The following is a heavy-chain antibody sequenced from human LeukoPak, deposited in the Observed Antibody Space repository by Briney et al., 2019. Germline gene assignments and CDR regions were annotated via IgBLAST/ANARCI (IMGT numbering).Heavy chain of an antibody. V-gene: IGHV3-30-3*01. D-gene: IGHD6-19*01. CDR3: AKDPSIAVAGTFYYFDY. CDR1: GFTFSSYA. Sequence: GGSLRLSCAASGFTFSSYAMHWVRQAPGKGLEWVAVISYDGSNKYYADSVKGRFTISRDNSKNTLYLQMNSLRAEDTAVYYCAKDPSIAVAGTFYYFDYRGQGTLVTVSS. J-gene: IGHJ4*02. CDR2: ISYDGSNK.